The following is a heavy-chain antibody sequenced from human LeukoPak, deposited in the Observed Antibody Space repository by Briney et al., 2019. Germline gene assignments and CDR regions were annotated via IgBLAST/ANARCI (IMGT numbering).Heavy chain of an antibody. D-gene: IGHD2-15*01. CDR2: IYHSGNT. CDR3: AREYWSNYYYYMDV. CDR1: GFTFSSYA. J-gene: IGHJ6*03. Sequence: PGGSLRLSCAASGFTFSSYAMNWVRQAPGKGLEWIGNIYHSGNTYYNPSLKSRVSISLDTSKNQFSLKVTSVTAADTAVYYCAREYWSNYYYYMDVWGKGTTVTVSS. V-gene: IGHV4-38-2*02.